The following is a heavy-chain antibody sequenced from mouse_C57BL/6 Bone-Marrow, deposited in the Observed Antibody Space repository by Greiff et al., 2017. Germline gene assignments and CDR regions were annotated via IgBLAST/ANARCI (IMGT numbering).Heavy chain of an antibody. Sequence: EVKLQESGGGLVQPGASLKLSCESNECAFTCYDMSWVRKTPEKRLELVAAINSDGGSTYYPDTMERRFIISRDNTKKTLYLQMSSLRSEDTALYYCARGGVKEAMDYWGQGTTVTVSS. CDR3: ARGGVKEAMDY. D-gene: IGHD1-3*01. CDR2: INSDGGST. CDR1: ECAFTCYD. J-gene: IGHJ4*01. V-gene: IGHV5-2*01.